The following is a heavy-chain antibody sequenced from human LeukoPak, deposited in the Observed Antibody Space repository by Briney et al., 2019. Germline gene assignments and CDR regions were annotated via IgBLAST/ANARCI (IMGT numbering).Heavy chain of an antibody. CDR1: GGTFSSYA. V-gene: IGHV1-69*05. Sequence: SVKVSCKASGGTFSSYAISWVRQAPGQGLEWMGGIIPIFGTANYAQKFQGRVTITTDESTSTACMELSSLRSEDTAVYYCARGADRWLQRYNWFDPWGQGTLVTVSS. CDR3: ARGADRWLQRYNWFDP. CDR2: IIPIFGTA. D-gene: IGHD5-24*01. J-gene: IGHJ5*02.